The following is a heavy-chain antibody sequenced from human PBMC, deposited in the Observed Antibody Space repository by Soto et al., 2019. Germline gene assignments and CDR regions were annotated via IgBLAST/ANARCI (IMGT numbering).Heavy chain of an antibody. J-gene: IGHJ4*02. D-gene: IGHD6-19*01. CDR2: INAGNGNT. Sequence: ASVKVYCKASGYTFTRYAMHWVLQAPGQRLEWMGWINAGNGNTKYSQKFQGRVTITRDTSASTAYMELSSLRSEDTAVYYCARGYSSGEYLVYWGQGTLVTVSS. CDR3: ARGYSSGEYLVY. CDR1: GYTFTRYA. V-gene: IGHV1-3*01.